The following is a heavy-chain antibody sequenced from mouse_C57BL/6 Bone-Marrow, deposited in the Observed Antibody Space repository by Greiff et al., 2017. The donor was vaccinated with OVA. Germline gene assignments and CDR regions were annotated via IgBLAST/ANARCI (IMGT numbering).Heavy chain of an antibody. CDR2: ISYSGST. CDR1: GYSITSDY. J-gene: IGHJ1*03. CDR3: ARYLTTVVARYFDV. D-gene: IGHD1-1*01. V-gene: IGHV3-8*01. Sequence: DVKLVESGPGLAKPSQTLSLPCSVTGYSITSDYWNWIRKFPGNKLEYMGYISYSGSTSYNPSLKSRISITRDTSKNQYYLQLNSVTTEDTATYYCARYLTTVVARYFDVWGTGTTVTVSS.